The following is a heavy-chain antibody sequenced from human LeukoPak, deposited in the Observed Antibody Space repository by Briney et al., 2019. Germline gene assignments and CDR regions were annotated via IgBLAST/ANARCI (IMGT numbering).Heavy chain of an antibody. V-gene: IGHV1-18*01. J-gene: IGHJ4*02. Sequence: ASVKVSCKSSGYTFTSYGFTWVRQPPGQGLEWMGWISAYNGNTNYVQKLQGRVTMSTDTSTSTVYMELRSLRSDDPAVYYCARGGLTESVDYWGQGTLVTVSS. CDR2: ISAYNGNT. CDR3: ARGGLTESVDY. D-gene: IGHD3-10*01. CDR1: GYTFTSYG.